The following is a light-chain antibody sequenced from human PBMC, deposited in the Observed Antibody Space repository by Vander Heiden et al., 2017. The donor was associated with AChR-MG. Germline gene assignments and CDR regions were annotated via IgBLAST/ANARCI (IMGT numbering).Light chain of an antibody. CDR2: GAS. V-gene: IGLV7-43*01. J-gene: IGLJ3*02. CDR1: TGAVTSGHD. Sequence: QTVVTQDPSLTVSPGGTVTPTCASSTGAVTSGHDANWFQQKPGQSPRALIYGASNRHSWTPARFSGFLVGGKAALTLSSVQPEDEATYYCLLYYGDGGVFGGGTMLTVL. CDR3: LLYYGDGGV.